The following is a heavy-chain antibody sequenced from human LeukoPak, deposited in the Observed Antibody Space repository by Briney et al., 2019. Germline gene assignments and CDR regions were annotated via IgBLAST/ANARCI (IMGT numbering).Heavy chain of an antibody. Sequence: GGSLRLSCTASGFTFSTCGMTWVRQAPGKGLEWVSSISGNDDGTYYADSVKGRFTISRDNSKNTLYLQMNSLRAEDTAIYYCAKRGPIYSASPGNYFDYWGQGTLVTVST. V-gene: IGHV3-23*01. CDR1: GFTFSTCG. CDR2: ISGNDDGT. CDR3: AKRGPIYSASPGNYFDY. D-gene: IGHD3-10*01. J-gene: IGHJ4*02.